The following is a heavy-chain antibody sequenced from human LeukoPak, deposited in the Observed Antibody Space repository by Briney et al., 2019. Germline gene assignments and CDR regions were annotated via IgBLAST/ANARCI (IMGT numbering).Heavy chain of an antibody. CDR1: GYSVSSGYY. CDR3: AQQSLRSPDY. J-gene: IGHJ4*02. Sequence: SETLSLTCAVSGYSVSSGYYWGWIRQPPGKGLEWIGNIYHSGSTYYNPSLKSRVTISVDTSKNQFSLKLSSVTAADTAVYYCAQQSLRSPDYWGQGTLVTVSS. V-gene: IGHV4-38-2*01. D-gene: IGHD3-16*01. CDR2: IYHSGST.